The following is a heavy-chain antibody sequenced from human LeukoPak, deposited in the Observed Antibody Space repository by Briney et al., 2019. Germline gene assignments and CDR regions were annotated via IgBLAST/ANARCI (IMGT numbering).Heavy chain of an antibody. V-gene: IGHV3-23*01. CDR2: ISGSGGST. CDR1: GFTFSNYA. D-gene: IGHD1-26*01. J-gene: IGHJ3*02. CDR3: AIGDTRGNDI. Sequence: PGGSLRLSCAASGFTFSNYAMNWVRQAPGRGLEWVSAISGSGGSTYYADSVKGRFTISRDNSKNTLYLQMNSLRAEDTAVYYCAIGDTRGNDIWGQGTMVTVSS.